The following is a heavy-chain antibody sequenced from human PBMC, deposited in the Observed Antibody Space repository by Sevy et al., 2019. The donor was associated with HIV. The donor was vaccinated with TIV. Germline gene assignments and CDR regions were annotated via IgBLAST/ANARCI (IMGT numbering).Heavy chain of an antibody. J-gene: IGHJ4*02. Sequence: SDTLSLTCTVSGYSISSGYYWGWIRQPPGKGLEWIGSIYHSGSTYYNPSLKSRVTISVDTSKNQFSLKLSSVTAADTAVYYCAREAPREPLDYWGQGTLVTVSS. CDR2: IYHSGST. CDR3: AREAPREPLDY. V-gene: IGHV4-38-2*02. CDR1: GYSISSGYY.